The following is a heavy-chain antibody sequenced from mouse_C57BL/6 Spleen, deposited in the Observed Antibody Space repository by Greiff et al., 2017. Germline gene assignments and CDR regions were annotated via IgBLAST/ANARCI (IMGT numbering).Heavy chain of an antibody. J-gene: IGHJ2*01. CDR2: INPSNGGT. Sequence: QVQQQPGTELVKPGASVKLSCKASGYTFTSYWMHWVKQRPGQGLEWIGNINPSNGGTNYNEKFKSKATLTVDKSSSTAYMQLSSLTSEDSAVYYCARSLYYGNFHFDYWGQGTTLTVSS. CDR3: ARSLYYGNFHFDY. CDR1: GYTFTSYW. V-gene: IGHV1-53*01. D-gene: IGHD2-1*01.